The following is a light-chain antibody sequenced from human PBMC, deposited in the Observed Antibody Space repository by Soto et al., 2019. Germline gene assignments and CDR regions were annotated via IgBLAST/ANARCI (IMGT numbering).Light chain of an antibody. Sequence: EIVLTQSPATLSLSPGERATLSCRASQSVSSYLAWYQQKPGQAPRLLIYDASNRATVIPARFSGRGFGTVFTLTISSQEPEDFVVYYCQQRSNSITFGQATRLEI. CDR2: DAS. CDR3: QQRSNSIT. J-gene: IGKJ5*01. CDR1: QSVSSY. V-gene: IGKV3-11*01.